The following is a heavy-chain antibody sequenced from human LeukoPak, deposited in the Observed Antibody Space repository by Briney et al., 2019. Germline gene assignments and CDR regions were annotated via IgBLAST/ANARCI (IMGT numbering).Heavy chain of an antibody. D-gene: IGHD6-6*01. Sequence: GASVKVSCKASGYTFTSYDINWVRQATGQGLEWMGWMNPNSGNTGYAQKFQGRVTMTRNTSISTAYMELSSLRSEDTAVYYCARGGDSSSSGGFYYYYYMAVWGKGTTVTVSS. CDR2: MNPNSGNT. CDR1: GYTFTSYD. CDR3: ARGGDSSSSGGFYYYYYMAV. J-gene: IGHJ6*03. V-gene: IGHV1-8*01.